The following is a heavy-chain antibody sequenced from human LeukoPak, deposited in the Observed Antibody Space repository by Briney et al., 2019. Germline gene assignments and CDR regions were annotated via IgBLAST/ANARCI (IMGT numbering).Heavy chain of an antibody. CDR2: ISSSGST. D-gene: IGHD3-3*01. CDR3: AKDLRGYDFWSGYDY. CDR1: GFTFSSYE. J-gene: IGHJ4*02. V-gene: IGHV3-23*01. Sequence: GGSLRLSCAASGFTFSSYEMNWVRQAPGKGLEWVSYISSSGSTYYADSVKGRFTISRDNSKNTLYLQMNSLRGEDTAVYYCAKDLRGYDFWSGYDYWGRGTLVTVSS.